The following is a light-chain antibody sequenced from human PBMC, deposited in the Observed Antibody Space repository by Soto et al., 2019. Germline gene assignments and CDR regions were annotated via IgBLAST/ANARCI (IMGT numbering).Light chain of an antibody. CDR1: QSISSW. J-gene: IGKJ1*01. V-gene: IGKV1-5*01. Sequence: IPMTQSPSTLSASVGDRVTITGLASQSISSWLAWYQQKPGKAPKLLIYDASSLESGVPSRFSGSGSGTEFTLTISSLQPDDFATYYCQQYNSYSRTFGQGTKVGIK. CDR3: QQYNSYSRT. CDR2: DAS.